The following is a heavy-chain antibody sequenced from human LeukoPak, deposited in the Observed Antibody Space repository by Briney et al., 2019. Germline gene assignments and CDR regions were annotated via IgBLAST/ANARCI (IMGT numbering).Heavy chain of an antibody. D-gene: IGHD5-12*01. Sequence: PSETLSLTCTVSGGSISSYYWSWIRRPPGKGLEWIGYIYYSGNTNYNPSLKSRVTISVDTSKNQFSLKLSSVTAADTAVYYCARDQRGGRSGSIWRDNYYYYGMDVWGQGTTVTVSS. J-gene: IGHJ6*02. CDR2: IYYSGNT. V-gene: IGHV4-59*01. CDR3: ARDQRGGRSGSIWRDNYYYYGMDV. CDR1: GGSISSYY.